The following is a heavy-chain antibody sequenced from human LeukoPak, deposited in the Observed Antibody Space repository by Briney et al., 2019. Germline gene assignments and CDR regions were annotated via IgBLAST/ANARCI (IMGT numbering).Heavy chain of an antibody. V-gene: IGHV1-69*01. D-gene: IGHD3-22*01. Sequence: SVKVSCKASGGTFSSYAISWVQQAPGQGLEWMGGITPMFGTANYAQKFQGRVTITADESTSTAYMELSSLRSEDTAVYYCAREWGHDTSGYFFGYWGQGTLVTVSS. CDR1: GGTFSSYA. CDR3: AREWGHDTSGYFFGY. CDR2: ITPMFGTA. J-gene: IGHJ4*02.